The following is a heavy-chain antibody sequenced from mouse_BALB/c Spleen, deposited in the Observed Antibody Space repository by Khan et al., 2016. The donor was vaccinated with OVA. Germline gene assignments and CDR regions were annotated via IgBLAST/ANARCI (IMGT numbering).Heavy chain of an antibody. V-gene: IGHV1-76*01. D-gene: IGHD3-2*02. Sequence: QVQLKQSGAELVRPGASVKLSCKTSGYIFTSYWIHWVKQRSGQGLEWFARIYPGTDNTYYNEKLKDKVTLTADKSSSTVYMQLSSLKSEDSAVYCCAIEEALYYFDYWGQGTTLTVSS. CDR3: AIEEALYYFDY. CDR1: GYIFTSYW. CDR2: IYPGTDNT. J-gene: IGHJ2*01.